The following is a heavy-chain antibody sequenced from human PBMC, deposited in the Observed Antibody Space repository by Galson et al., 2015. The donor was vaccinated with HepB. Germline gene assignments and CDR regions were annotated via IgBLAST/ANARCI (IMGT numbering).Heavy chain of an antibody. Sequence: SLRLSCAASGFTVSRIYMSWVRQAPGKGLEWVSVIYSGGTTYYADSVKGRFTISRHNSKNTLYLQMNSLRAEDTAVHYCARDYYGSGSYPYEAFDIWGQGTMVTVSS. V-gene: IGHV3-53*04. J-gene: IGHJ3*02. CDR2: IYSGGTT. CDR1: GFTVSRIY. CDR3: ARDYYGSGSYPYEAFDI. D-gene: IGHD3-10*01.